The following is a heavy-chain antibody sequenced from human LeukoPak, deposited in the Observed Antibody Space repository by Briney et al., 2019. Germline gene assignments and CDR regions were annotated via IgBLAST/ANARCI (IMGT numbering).Heavy chain of an antibody. CDR1: GFTFRSSA. V-gene: IGHV3-23*01. D-gene: IGHD3-10*01. J-gene: IGHJ4*02. CDR3: AKVDAIYGSGSYYPWVY. CDR2: ISGSGDST. Sequence: GGSLRLSCAASGFTFRSSAMSWVRQAPGKGPEWVSAISGSGDSTYYADSVKGRFTISRDNSKNTLYLQMNTLRAEDTAVYYCAKVDAIYGSGSYYPWVYWGQGTLVTVSS.